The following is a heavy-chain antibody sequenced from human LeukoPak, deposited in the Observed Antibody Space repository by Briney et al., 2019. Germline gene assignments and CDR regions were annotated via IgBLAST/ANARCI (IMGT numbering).Heavy chain of an antibody. D-gene: IGHD2-8*02. CDR2: ISSASAYI. CDR1: GFALKSYS. V-gene: IGHV3-21*01. J-gene: IGHJ5*01. CDR3: ARVAVSGPTGWFDS. Sequence: GGSLRLSCAGSGFALKSYSLTWVRQAPGKGLEWVSSISSASAYIHYADSVKGRFTISRDNVDNVVYLEMNSLGAEDTATYYCARVAVSGPTGWFDSWGQGTLVIVSS.